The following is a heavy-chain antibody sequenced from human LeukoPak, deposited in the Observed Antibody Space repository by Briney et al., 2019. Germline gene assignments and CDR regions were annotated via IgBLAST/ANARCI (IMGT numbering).Heavy chain of an antibody. V-gene: IGHV3-21*01. J-gene: IGHJ4*02. CDR2: ISSSSSYI. CDR3: ARDPGSNDWDF. CDR1: GFTFSSYS. Sequence: GGSLRLSCAASGFTFSSYSMNWVRQAPGKGLEWVSSISSSSSYIYYADSVKGRFTISRDNAKNPLYLQMNSLKAEDTAVYYCARDPGSNDWDFWCQGTLITVSS. D-gene: IGHD1-1*01.